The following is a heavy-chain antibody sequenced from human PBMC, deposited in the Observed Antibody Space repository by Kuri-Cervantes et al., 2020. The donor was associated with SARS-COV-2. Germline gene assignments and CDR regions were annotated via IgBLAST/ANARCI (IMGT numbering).Heavy chain of an antibody. CDR3: ARDQASSWYVGLIHDY. Sequence: GESLKISCAASGFTFSSYSMNWVRQAPGKGLEWVSYISSSSSTIYYADSVKGRFTISRDNSKNSLYLQMNSLRAEDTAVYYCARDQASSWYVGLIHDYCGQGTLVTVSS. CDR1: GFTFSSYS. J-gene: IGHJ4*02. CDR2: ISSSSSTI. D-gene: IGHD6-13*01. V-gene: IGHV3-48*01.